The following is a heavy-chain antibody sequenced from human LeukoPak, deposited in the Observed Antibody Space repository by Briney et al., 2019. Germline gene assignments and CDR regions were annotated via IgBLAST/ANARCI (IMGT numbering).Heavy chain of an antibody. V-gene: IGHV1-8*03. CDR2: MNPNSGNT. D-gene: IGHD4-17*01. CDR3: AKSVRGKMTTVTAKSYYFDY. CDR1: GYTFTSYD. Sequence: RASVQVSCKASGYTFTSYDINWVRQATGQGLEWMGWMNPNSGNTGYAQKFQGRVTITRNTSISTAYMELSSLRSEDTAVYYCAKSVRGKMTTVTAKSYYFDYWGQGTLVTVSS. J-gene: IGHJ4*02.